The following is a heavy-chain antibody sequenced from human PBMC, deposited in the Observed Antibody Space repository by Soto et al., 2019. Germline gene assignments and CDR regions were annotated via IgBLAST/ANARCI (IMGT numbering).Heavy chain of an antibody. D-gene: IGHD2-15*01. V-gene: IGHV4-34*01. Sequence: SETLSLTCAVYGGSFSGYYWSWIRQPPGKGLEWIGEINHSGSTNYNPSLKSRVTISVDTSKNQFSLKLSSVTAADTAVYYCARHIVVVAPKSSRPPDYWGQGTLVTVSS. J-gene: IGHJ4*02. CDR3: ARHIVVVAPKSSRPPDY. CDR2: INHSGST. CDR1: GGSFSGYY.